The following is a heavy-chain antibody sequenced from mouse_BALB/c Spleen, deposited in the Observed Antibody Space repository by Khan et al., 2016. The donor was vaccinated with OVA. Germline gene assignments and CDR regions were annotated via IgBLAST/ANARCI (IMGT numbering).Heavy chain of an antibody. Sequence: VKLLESGPGLVAPSQSLSITCTVSGFSLSRYNIHWVRQPPGKGLEWLGMIWGGGDTNNNSTLKSKLSISKDNSKSQVFLKVNSLQTDDSAMYYCAIAYYRYDGYYAIDYWGQGTSVTVSA. J-gene: IGHJ4*01. D-gene: IGHD2-14*01. CDR1: GFSLSRYN. CDR3: AIAYYRYDGYYAIDY. CDR2: IWGGGDT. V-gene: IGHV2-6-4*01.